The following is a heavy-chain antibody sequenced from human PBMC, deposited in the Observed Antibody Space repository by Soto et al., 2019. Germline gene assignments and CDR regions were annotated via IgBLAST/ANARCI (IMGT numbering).Heavy chain of an antibody. CDR2: IWYDGSYQ. CDR3: TRDSTPHCGNDCYVVMDV. D-gene: IGHD2-21*02. Sequence: QVRLVESGGGVVQPGRSLRLSWAASGSTFSSYGMHWVRQVPGKGLEWVAVIWYDGSYQYYVDSVKGRFTTSRDNSQKALYLQMNSLRAEDAAVYSCTRDSTPHCGNDCYVVMDVWGQGTTVTVSS. V-gene: IGHV3-33*01. CDR1: GSTFSSYG. J-gene: IGHJ6*02.